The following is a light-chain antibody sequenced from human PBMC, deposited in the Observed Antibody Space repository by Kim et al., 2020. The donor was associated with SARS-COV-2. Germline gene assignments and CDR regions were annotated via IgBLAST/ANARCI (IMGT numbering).Light chain of an antibody. Sequence: DIQMTQSPSSLSASVGDRVTIICRASQSINTYLVWYQQKPGKAPNLLIYGASSLQSGVPPRFSGSGSGTDFTLTISSLQPEDFATYYCQQSYSSPPTFGQGTKLEIK. CDR1: QSINTY. J-gene: IGKJ2*01. V-gene: IGKV1-39*01. CDR2: GAS. CDR3: QQSYSSPPT.